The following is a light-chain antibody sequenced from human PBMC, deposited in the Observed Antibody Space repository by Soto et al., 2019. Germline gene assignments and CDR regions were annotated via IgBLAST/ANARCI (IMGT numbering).Light chain of an antibody. V-gene: IGKV3-11*01. Sequence: EIVLTQSPATLSLSPGEIATLSCRASQSVSNYLAWDQQKPGQAPRLLIYDASNRATGIPARFSGSGSGTDFTLTISSLEPEDFAVYYCQQRSNWPPLTFGGGTKVEI. CDR3: QQRSNWPPLT. J-gene: IGKJ4*01. CDR1: QSVSNY. CDR2: DAS.